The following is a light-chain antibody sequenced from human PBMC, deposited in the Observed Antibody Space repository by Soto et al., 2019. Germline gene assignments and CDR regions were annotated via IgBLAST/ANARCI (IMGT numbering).Light chain of an antibody. V-gene: IGKV1-33*01. CDR1: QDISNS. CDR3: QQYDNLPLT. CDR2: DAS. J-gene: IGKJ4*01. Sequence: MQFTVSRSALSASVGYRFTSTCEASQDISNSSNWYQQKPGKPPKLLIYDASSLKRGVPSRFSGSGSGTDFTFTISSLQPEDIATYYSQQYDNLPLTFGEGTKVDI.